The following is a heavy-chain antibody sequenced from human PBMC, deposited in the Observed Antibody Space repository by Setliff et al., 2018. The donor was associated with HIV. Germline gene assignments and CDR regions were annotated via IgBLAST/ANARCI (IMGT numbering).Heavy chain of an antibody. D-gene: IGHD2-21*02. CDR1: GGSISSYY. J-gene: IGHJ4*02. V-gene: IGHV4-4*09. Sequence: SETLSLTCTVSGGSISSYYWSWIRQPPGKGLEWIGYIYTSGSTNYNPSLKSRVTISLDTSKNQFSLKLTSVTAADTAVYYCARPSGDYYFDYWGQGTLVTVSS. CDR2: IYTSGST. CDR3: ARPSGDYYFDY.